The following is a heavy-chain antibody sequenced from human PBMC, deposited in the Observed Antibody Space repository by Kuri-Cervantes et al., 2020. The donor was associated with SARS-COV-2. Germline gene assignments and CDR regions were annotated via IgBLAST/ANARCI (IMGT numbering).Heavy chain of an antibody. Sequence: ASVKVSCKVSGYTLTELSMHWVRQAPGKGLEWMGGFDPEDGETIYAQKFQGRVTMTEDTSTDTAYMELSSLRSEDTAVYYCARLGHCSSPSCYRLDPWGQGTLVTVSS. V-gene: IGHV1-24*01. D-gene: IGHD2-2*01. CDR3: ARLGHCSSPSCYRLDP. J-gene: IGHJ5*02. CDR1: GYTLTELS. CDR2: FDPEDGET.